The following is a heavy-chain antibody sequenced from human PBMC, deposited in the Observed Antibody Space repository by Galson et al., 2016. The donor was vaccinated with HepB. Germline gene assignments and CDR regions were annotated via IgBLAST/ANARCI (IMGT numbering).Heavy chain of an antibody. D-gene: IGHD4-23*01. CDR1: GFAFSVYG. V-gene: IGHV3-23*01. J-gene: IGHJ4*02. CDR3: AGGKLATGWGY. Sequence: SLRLSCAASGFAFSVYGTTWVRQAPRKGLEWVSAISTSGSSTDYADSVKGRFTISRDNSKNTLYLQMNSLRAADTAVYYCAGGKLATGWGYWGQGTLVIVSS. CDR2: ISTSGSST.